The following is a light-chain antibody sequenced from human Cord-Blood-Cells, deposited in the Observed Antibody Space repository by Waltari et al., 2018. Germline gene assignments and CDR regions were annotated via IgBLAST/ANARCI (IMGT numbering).Light chain of an antibody. Sequence: DIVMTQSPLSLPVTPGERASISCRSSQSLLHSNGYNYLDWYLQKPGQSPQLLIYLGSNRASWVPDRFSGSGSGTDFTLKISRVEAEDVGVYYCMQALQTPRTFGQGTKVEIK. CDR2: LGS. J-gene: IGKJ1*01. V-gene: IGKV2-28*01. CDR1: QSLLHSNGYNY. CDR3: MQALQTPRT.